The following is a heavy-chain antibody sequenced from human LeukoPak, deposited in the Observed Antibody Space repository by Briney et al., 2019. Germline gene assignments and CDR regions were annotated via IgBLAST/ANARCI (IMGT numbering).Heavy chain of an antibody. CDR2: FDPEDGET. V-gene: IGHV1-24*01. CDR1: GYTLTELS. D-gene: IGHD3-10*01. Sequence: ASVKVSCKVSGYTLTELSMHWARQAPGKGLEWMGGFDPEDGETIYAQKFQGRVTMTEDTSTDTASMEMSSLRSEYTAVYYCATGYAIRGVIRGGLLDVWGKGTTVTVSS. J-gene: IGHJ6*04. CDR3: ATGYAIRGVIRGGLLDV.